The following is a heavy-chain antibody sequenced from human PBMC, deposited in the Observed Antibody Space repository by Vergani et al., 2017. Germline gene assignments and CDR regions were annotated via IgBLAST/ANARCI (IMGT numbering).Heavy chain of an antibody. J-gene: IGHJ3*02. CDR2: ISRSSSTI. Sequence: ELQLVESGGGLVQPGGSLRLSCAASGSTFSSYSMNWVRQAPGKGLEWVSYISRSSSTIYYADSVKGRFTISRDNAKNSLYLQMNSLRAEDTAVYYCARDIVDSMVRGSFLAASDAFDIWGQGTMVTVSS. CDR1: GSTFSSYS. D-gene: IGHD3-10*01. CDR3: ARDIVDSMVRGSFLAASDAFDI. V-gene: IGHV3-48*01.